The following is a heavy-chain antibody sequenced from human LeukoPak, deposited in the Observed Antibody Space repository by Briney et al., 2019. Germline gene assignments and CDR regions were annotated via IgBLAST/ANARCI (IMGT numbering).Heavy chain of an antibody. Sequence: SETLSLICTVSGGSIISYYRSWIRQPAGRGLEWIGRIYSSGSTNYNPSLKSRVTISLDKSKNQFSLKLSSVSAADTAVYYCARGGSSGPDYWGQGTLVTVSS. J-gene: IGHJ4*02. CDR1: GGSIISYY. CDR2: IYSSGST. D-gene: IGHD6-19*01. CDR3: ARGGSSGPDY. V-gene: IGHV4-4*07.